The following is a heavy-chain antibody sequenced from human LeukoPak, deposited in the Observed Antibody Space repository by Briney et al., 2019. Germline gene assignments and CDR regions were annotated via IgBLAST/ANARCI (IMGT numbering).Heavy chain of an antibody. CDR1: GFTVSSNY. Sequence: PGGSLRLSCAASGFTVSSNYMSWVRQAPGKGLEWVSVISGNGGSTYYADSVKGRFTISRDNSKNTLYLQMNSLRAEDTAVYYCASRGSGSYPHDYWGQGTLVTVSS. V-gene: IGHV3-23*01. J-gene: IGHJ4*02. CDR3: ASRGSGSYPHDY. CDR2: ISGNGGST. D-gene: IGHD3-10*01.